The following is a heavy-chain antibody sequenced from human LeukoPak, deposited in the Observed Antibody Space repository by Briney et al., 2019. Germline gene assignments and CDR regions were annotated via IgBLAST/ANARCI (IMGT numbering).Heavy chain of an antibody. CDR1: GYTFTGYY. V-gene: IGHV1-2*02. CDR2: INPNSGGT. CDR3: ARANVDYGDYGDAFDI. J-gene: IGHJ3*02. Sequence: ASVKVSCKASGYTFTGYYMHWVRQAPGQGLERMGWINPNSGGTNYAQKFQGRVTMTRDTSISTAYMELSRLRSDDTAVYYCARANVDYGDYGDAFDIWGQGTMVTVSS. D-gene: IGHD4-17*01.